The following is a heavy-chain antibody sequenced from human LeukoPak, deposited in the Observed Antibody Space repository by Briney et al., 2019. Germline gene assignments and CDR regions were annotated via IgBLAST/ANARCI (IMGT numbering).Heavy chain of an antibody. D-gene: IGHD2-2*01. CDR2: FDPEDGET. CDR3: ATGTFYCSSCSDDY. J-gene: IGHJ4*02. Sequence: GASVKVSCKVSGYSLTELSMHWVRQAPGKGLEWMGGFDPEDGETPIFAQKFQGRVTMTEDTSTDTAHMELSSLRSEDTAVYYCATGTFYCSSCSDDYWGQGTLVTVSS. CDR1: GYSLTELS. V-gene: IGHV1-24*01.